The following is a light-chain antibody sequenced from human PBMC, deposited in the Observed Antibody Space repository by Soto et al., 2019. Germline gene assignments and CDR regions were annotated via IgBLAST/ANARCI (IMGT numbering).Light chain of an antibody. CDR2: EVS. Sequence: QSALTQPASVSGSPGQSITISCTGTSSDVGNYKYVAWYQQHPGKAPKLMIYEVSNRPSGGSNRFSVSKSGNTASLTISGLQAEDETDYYCFSYTSSGTYVFGTGTKVTVL. CDR3: FSYTSSGTYV. V-gene: IGLV2-14*01. J-gene: IGLJ1*01. CDR1: SSDVGNYKY.